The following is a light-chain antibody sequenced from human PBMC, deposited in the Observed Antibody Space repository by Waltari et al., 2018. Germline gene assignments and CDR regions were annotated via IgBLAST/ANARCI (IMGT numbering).Light chain of an antibody. Sequence: QSVLTQPPSASGTPGKKVTISCNQSSSNDGSNYLYWYQQFPGTAPKLLIFKNNQRPSGVPDRFSDSKSGTSASLAINGLRSEDEADYYCAAWDDSLSGLVLGGGTKVTVL. CDR2: KNN. CDR1: SSNDGSNY. V-gene: IGLV1-47*01. J-gene: IGLJ3*02. CDR3: AAWDDSLSGLV.